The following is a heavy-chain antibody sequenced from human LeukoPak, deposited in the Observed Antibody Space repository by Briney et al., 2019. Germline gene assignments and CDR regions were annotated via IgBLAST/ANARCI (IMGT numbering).Heavy chain of an antibody. CDR2: INPNSGGT. V-gene: IGHV1-2*06. CDR1: GYTFTGYY. D-gene: IGHD3-3*01. J-gene: IGHJ5*02. CDR3: ARPSSGYYDFWSGYYWSGWFDP. Sequence: ASVKVSCKASGYTFTGYYMHWVRQAPGQGLEWMGRINPNSGGTNYAQKFQGRVTMSRDTSTSTVYMELSSLRSEDTAVYYCARPSSGYYDFWSGYYWSGWFDPWGQGTLVTVSS.